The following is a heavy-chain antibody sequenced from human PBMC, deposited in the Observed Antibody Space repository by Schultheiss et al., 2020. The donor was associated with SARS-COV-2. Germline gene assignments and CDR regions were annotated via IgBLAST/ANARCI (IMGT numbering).Heavy chain of an antibody. CDR2: INHSGST. J-gene: IGHJ3*02. Sequence: SETLSLTCTVSGGSISSYYWSWIRQPPGKGLEWIGEINHSGSTNYNPSLKSRVTISVDTSKNQFSLKLSSVTAADTAVYYCARWEGGSSEIIWGQGTMVTVSS. CDR3: ARWEGGSSEII. V-gene: IGHV4-34*01. CDR1: GGSISSYY. D-gene: IGHD3-22*01.